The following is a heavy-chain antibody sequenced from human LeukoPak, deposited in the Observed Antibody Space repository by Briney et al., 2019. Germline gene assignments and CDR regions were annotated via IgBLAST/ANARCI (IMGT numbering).Heavy chain of an antibody. CDR1: GVTLSPYG. Sequence: RPGMSLRLSCAASGVTLSPYGMHWVRQAPGKGLEWVAVISYEGGTQHYADSVKGRFIISRDNPRNTLYLQMNILRTEDTAVYYCAREYSGYDPYFDYWGQGTLVTVSS. D-gene: IGHD5-12*01. CDR3: AREYSGYDPYFDY. J-gene: IGHJ4*02. CDR2: ISYEGGTQ. V-gene: IGHV3-30*03.